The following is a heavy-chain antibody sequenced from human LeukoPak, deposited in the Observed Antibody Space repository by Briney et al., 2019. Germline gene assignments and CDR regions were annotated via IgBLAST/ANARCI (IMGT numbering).Heavy chain of an antibody. Sequence: GGSLRLSCAASGFTFDDYTMHWVRQAPGKGLEWVSPISWDGGSTYYADSVKGRFTISRDNSKNSLYLQMNSLRTEDTALYYCAKDMGSCSGGSCYPLDWGQGTLVTVSS. J-gene: IGHJ4*02. V-gene: IGHV3-43*01. CDR3: AKDMGSCSGGSCYPLD. CDR1: GFTFDDYT. D-gene: IGHD2-15*01. CDR2: ISWDGGST.